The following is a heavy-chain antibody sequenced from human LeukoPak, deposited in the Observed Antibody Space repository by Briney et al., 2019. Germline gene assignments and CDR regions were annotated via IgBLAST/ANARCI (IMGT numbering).Heavy chain of an antibody. CDR2: IRYDGSNK. CDR1: GFTFSSYG. J-gene: IGHJ4*02. CDR3: AKDAYYDFWSGYSYFAY. Sequence: PGGSLRLSCAASGFTFSSYGKHRVRQAPGKELEWVAFIRYDGSNKYYADSVKGRFTISRDNSKNTLYLQMNSLRDEDTAVYYCAKDAYYDFWSGYSYFAYWGQGTLVTVSS. D-gene: IGHD3-3*01. V-gene: IGHV3-30*02.